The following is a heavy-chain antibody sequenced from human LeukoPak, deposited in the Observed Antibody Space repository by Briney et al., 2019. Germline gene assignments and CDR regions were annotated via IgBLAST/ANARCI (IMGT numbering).Heavy chain of an antibody. V-gene: IGHV1-58*01. CDR1: GFTFARSA. CDR3: AAEDDFLTGYYDFDY. CDR2: IVIANGNT. Sequence: SLKVSCKASGFTFARSAVQWVRQARGQRPEWIGWIVIANGNTNYAQKFQERLTITRDMSTSTAYMELSSLRSEDTAVYYCAAEDDFLTGYYDFDYWGQGTVVTVSS. J-gene: IGHJ4*02. D-gene: IGHD3-9*01.